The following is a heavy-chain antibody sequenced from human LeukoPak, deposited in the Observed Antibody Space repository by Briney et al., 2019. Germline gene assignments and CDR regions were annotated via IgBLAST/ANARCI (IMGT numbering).Heavy chain of an antibody. CDR2: INPNSGGT. CDR3: ARTYYYDSRIDY. D-gene: IGHD3-22*01. CDR1: GYTFTGYY. V-gene: IGHV1-2*02. J-gene: IGHJ4*02. Sequence: ASVKVSCKASGYTFTGYYMHWVRQAHGQGLEWMGWINPNSGGTNYAQKFQGRVTMTRDTSISTAYMELSRLRSDDTAVYYCARTYYYDSRIDYWGQGTLVTVSS.